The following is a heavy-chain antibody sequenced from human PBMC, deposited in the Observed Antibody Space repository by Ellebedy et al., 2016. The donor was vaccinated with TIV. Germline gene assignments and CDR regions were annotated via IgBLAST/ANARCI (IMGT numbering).Heavy chain of an antibody. Sequence: SVKVSCXASGGTFSSYAISWVRQAPGQGLEWMGGIIPIFGTANYAQKFQGRVTITADESTSTAYMELSSLRSEDTAVYYCASVRGYSYDGFEVVHGRVPFDIWGQGTMVTVSS. CDR1: GGTFSSYA. CDR3: ASVRGYSYDGFEVVHGRVPFDI. CDR2: IIPIFGTA. D-gene: IGHD5-18*01. V-gene: IGHV1-69*13. J-gene: IGHJ3*02.